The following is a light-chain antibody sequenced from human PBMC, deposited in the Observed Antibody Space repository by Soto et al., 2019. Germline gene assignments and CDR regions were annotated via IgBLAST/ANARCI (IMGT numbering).Light chain of an antibody. CDR3: CSHAGSGNPVV. V-gene: IGLV2-8*01. CDR2: DVN. J-gene: IGLJ1*01. Sequence: QSALTQPPSASGSPGQSVTISCTGTSSDVGGYNYVSWYQQHPGKAPKVMIYDVNKRPSGVPDRCSGSKSGNTASLTVSGRLAEDEDDYYCCSHAGSGNPVVFGTGTKVTVL. CDR1: SSDVGGYNY.